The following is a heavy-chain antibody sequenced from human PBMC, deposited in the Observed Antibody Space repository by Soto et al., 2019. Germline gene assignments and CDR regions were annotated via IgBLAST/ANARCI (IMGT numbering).Heavy chain of an antibody. J-gene: IGHJ4*02. Sequence: GGSLRLSCAASGFTFSSYEMNWVRQAPGKGLEWVSYISSSGSTIYYADSVKGRFTISRDNAKNSLYLQMNSLRAEDTAVYYCARVRYSSGWLYFDYWGQGTLVTVSS. CDR3: ARVRYSSGWLYFDY. D-gene: IGHD6-19*01. CDR1: GFTFSSYE. V-gene: IGHV3-48*03. CDR2: ISSSGSTI.